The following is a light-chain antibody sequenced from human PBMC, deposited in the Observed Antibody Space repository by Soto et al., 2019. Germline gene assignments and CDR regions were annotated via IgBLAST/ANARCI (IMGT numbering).Light chain of an antibody. V-gene: IGKV1-9*01. J-gene: IGKJ4*01. CDR1: QGISSY. CDR3: QQLNSYPLT. CDR2: AAS. Sequence: IQLTQSPSSLSASVGDRVTITCRASQGISSYLAWYQQSPGKAPKLLIYAASTVQSGVPSRFSGSGSGTDFTLTISSLQPEDFATYFCQQLNSYPLTFGGGTRVEIK.